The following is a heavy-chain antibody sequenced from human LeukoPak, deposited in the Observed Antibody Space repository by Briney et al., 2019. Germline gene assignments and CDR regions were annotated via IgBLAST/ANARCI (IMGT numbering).Heavy chain of an antibody. CDR3: ARSLVAARPDYFDS. Sequence: GGSLRLSCAASGFTFSSYAMSWVRQAPGKGLEWVSAISGSGGSTYYADSVKGRFTISRDNSKNTLYLQMNSLRAEDTAYSCARSLVAARPDYFDSWGQGTLVTVSS. D-gene: IGHD6-6*01. CDR1: GFTFSSYA. CDR2: ISGSGGST. V-gene: IGHV3-23*01. J-gene: IGHJ4*02.